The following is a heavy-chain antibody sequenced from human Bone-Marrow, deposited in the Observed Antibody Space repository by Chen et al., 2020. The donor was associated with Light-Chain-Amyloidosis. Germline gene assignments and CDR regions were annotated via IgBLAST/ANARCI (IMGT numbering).Heavy chain of an antibody. Sequence: QVQLVQSEAEVKRPGASVKVSCKVSGDSLTDLAIHWVRQAPGKGLEWVGGFDPEDEEMMYGQKFQGRVRMIEDTSTETAYMDLTSLTSEDTAIYYCATDVDVGDYYETGFNYWGQGTLVTVSS. J-gene: IGHJ4*02. CDR3: ATDVDVGDYYETGFNY. CDR2: FDPEDEEM. D-gene: IGHD3-22*01. CDR1: GDSLTDLA. V-gene: IGHV1-24*01.